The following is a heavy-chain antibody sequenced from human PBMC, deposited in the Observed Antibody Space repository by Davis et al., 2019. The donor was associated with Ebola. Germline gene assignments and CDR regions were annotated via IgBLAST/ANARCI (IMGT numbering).Heavy chain of an antibody. J-gene: IGHJ6*03. V-gene: IGHV1-46*02. Sequence: ASVKVSCKASGYTFNSYYMNWVRQAPGQGLEWMGIINPSGGATNYAQKFQGRVTMTRDTSASTVYMELSSPRSDDTAVYYCARASFGVGPYSSSYYMDIWGTGTTVAVS. CDR3: ARASFGVGPYSSSYYMDI. CDR1: GYTFNSYY. D-gene: IGHD3-3*01. CDR2: INPSGGAT.